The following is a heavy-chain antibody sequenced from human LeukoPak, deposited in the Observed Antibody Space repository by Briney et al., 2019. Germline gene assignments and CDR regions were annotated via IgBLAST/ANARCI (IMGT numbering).Heavy chain of an antibody. CDR3: ARGAGASIFAFDY. V-gene: IGHV3-30-3*01. J-gene: IGHJ4*02. CDR1: GFTFSSYA. D-gene: IGHD3-3*02. Sequence: GGSLRLSCAASGFTFSSYAMHWVRQAPGKGLEWVAAISYDGSNKYYADSVKGRFTISRANTKNTLYLQMNSLRAEDTAVYCCARGAGASIFAFDYWGQGTLVTVSS. CDR2: ISYDGSNK.